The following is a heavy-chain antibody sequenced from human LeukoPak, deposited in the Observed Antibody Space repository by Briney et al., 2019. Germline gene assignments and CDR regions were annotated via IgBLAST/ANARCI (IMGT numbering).Heavy chain of an antibody. CDR2: IYYSGST. CDR1: GGSISSYY. V-gene: IGHV4-59*01. CDR3: ARRGVDSSGYYIDY. J-gene: IGHJ4*02. D-gene: IGHD3-22*01. Sequence: PSETLSLTCTVSGGSISSYYWSWIRQPPGKGLEWIGYIYYSGSTNYNPSLKSRVTISVDTSKNQFSLKLSSVTAADTAAYYCARRGVDSSGYYIDYWGQGTLVTVSS.